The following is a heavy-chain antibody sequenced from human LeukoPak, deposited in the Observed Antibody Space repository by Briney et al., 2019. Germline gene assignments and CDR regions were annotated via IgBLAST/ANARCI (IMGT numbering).Heavy chain of an antibody. CDR3: ARGSYGFGY. V-gene: IGHV3-30-3*01. J-gene: IGHJ4*02. D-gene: IGHD5-18*01. CDR2: ISYDGSNK. CDR1: GFTFSSYA. Sequence: GRSLRLSCAASGFTFSSYAMHWVRQAPGKGLEWVAVISYDGSNKYYADSVKDRFTISRDNSKNTLYLQMNSLRAEDTAVYYCARGSYGFGYWGQGTLVTVSS.